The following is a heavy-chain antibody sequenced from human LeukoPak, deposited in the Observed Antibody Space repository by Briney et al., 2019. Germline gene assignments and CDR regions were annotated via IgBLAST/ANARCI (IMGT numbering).Heavy chain of an antibody. V-gene: IGHV3-23*01. D-gene: IGHD3-10*01. CDR3: AKGAVHYYGSGSHFDY. Sequence: PGGSLRLSCAASGFTFSSYAMSWVRQAPGKGLEWVSAISGSGGSTYYADSVKGRFTISRDNSKNTLYLQMNSLRAEDTAVYYCAKGAVHYYGSGSHFDYWGQGTLVTVSS. CDR1: GFTFSSYA. CDR2: ISGSGGST. J-gene: IGHJ4*02.